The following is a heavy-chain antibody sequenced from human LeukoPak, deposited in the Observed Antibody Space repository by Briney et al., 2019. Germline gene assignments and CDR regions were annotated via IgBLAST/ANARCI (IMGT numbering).Heavy chain of an antibody. D-gene: IGHD3-22*01. CDR2: IYHSGST. CDR3: ARQDDSSGYSY. CDR1: GYSISSGYY. J-gene: IGHJ4*02. V-gene: IGHV4-38-2*01. Sequence: SETLSLTCAVSGYSISSGYYWRWIRQPPGKGLEWIGSIYHSGSTYYNPSLKSRVTISVDTSKNQFSLKLSSVTAADTAVYYCARQDDSSGYSYWGQGTLVTVSS.